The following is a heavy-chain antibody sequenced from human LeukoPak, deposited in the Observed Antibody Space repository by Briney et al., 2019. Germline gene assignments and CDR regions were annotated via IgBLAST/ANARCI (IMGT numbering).Heavy chain of an antibody. V-gene: IGHV3-23*01. CDR1: GFAFSNYA. CDR2: ISGVNT. J-gene: IGHJ4*02. Sequence: GGPLRLSCATSGFAFSNYAMSWFRQAPGKGLECVSGISGVNTYYADSVKGRFTISRDNSKNVLYVQMNRLRVEDTAVYFCAKDVCTSPRCLLYSDSWGQGTLVTVSS. D-gene: IGHD2-8*01. CDR3: AKDVCTSPRCLLYSDS.